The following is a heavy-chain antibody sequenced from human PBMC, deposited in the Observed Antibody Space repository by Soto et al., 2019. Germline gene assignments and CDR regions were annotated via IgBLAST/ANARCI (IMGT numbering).Heavy chain of an antibody. V-gene: IGHV4-4*01. J-gene: IGHJ4*02. D-gene: IGHD6-13*01. Sequence: QVQLQESGPGLVKPSGTLSLTCAVSGGSISTSNLWTWVRQPPGKGLEWIGEIYHSGSTNHNPSLKTRVTISVDKSKNQFSLKLNNVTAADTAVYCWAGSPHSIAAGGTDYWGQRCLVTVSS. CDR3: AGSPHSIAAGGTDY. CDR2: IYHSGST. CDR1: GGSISTSNL.